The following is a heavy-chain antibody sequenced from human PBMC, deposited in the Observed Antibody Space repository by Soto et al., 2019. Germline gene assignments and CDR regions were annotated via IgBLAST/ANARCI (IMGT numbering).Heavy chain of an antibody. CDR2: IYYSGST. CDR1: GGSISSGDYY. Sequence: SETLSLTCTVSGGSISSGDYYWSWIRQPPGKGLEWIGYIYYSGSTYYNPSLKSRVTISVDTSKNQFSLKLSSVTAADTAVYYCARGRDTYYDILTRERGAFDIWGQGTMVTVSS. CDR3: ARGRDTYYDILTRERGAFDI. J-gene: IGHJ3*02. D-gene: IGHD3-9*01. V-gene: IGHV4-30-4*01.